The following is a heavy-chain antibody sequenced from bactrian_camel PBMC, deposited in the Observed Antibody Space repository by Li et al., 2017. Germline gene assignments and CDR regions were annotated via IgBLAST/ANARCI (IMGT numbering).Heavy chain of an antibody. V-gene: IGHV3S1*01. CDR1: GFYFSEYW. D-gene: IGHD2*01. CDR3: TKDRDLNSGSWFLSYDYNY. Sequence: HVQLVESGGGLVQPGGSLRLSCAASGFYFSEYWMYWVRQAPGKGLEWVSSINTAGNQYHADSVEGRFSISRDHAKNTLFLQLNSLQVEDTATYYCTKDRDLNSGSWFLSYDYNYWGQGTQVTVS. J-gene: IGHJ4*01. CDR2: INTAGNQ.